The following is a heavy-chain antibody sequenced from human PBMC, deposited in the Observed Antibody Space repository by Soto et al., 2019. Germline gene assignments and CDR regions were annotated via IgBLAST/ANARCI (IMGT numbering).Heavy chain of an antibody. D-gene: IGHD1-7*01. J-gene: IGHJ6*02. CDR2: ISYDGSNK. Sequence: GGSLRLSCAASGFTFSSYGMHWVRQAPGKGLEWVAVISYDGSNKYYADSVKGRFTISRDNSKNTLYLQMNSLRAEDTAVYYCAKDGIAPGDELELWDYYYGMDVWGQGTTVTVSS. V-gene: IGHV3-30*18. CDR1: GFTFSSYG. CDR3: AKDGIAPGDELELWDYYYGMDV.